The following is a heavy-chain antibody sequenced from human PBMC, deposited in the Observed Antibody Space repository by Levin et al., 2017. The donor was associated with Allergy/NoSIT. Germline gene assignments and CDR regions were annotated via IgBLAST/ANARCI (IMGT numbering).Heavy chain of an antibody. CDR1: GYTFSRYW. CDR3: ARTYCSRGNCCSGVTLELDY. Sequence: KVSCRASGYTFSRYWISWVRHMPGKGLEWMGRIDPGDSYTNYSPSFQGHVFISADRSISTAYLQWTSLEASDTAMYYCARTYCSRGNCCSGVTLELDYWGQGPLVSVSS. D-gene: IGHD2-15*01. J-gene: IGHJ4*02. CDR2: IDPGDSYT. V-gene: IGHV5-10-1*01.